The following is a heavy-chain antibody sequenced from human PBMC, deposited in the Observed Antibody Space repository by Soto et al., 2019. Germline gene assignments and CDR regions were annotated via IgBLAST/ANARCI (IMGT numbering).Heavy chain of an antibody. D-gene: IGHD3-16*01. CDR3: TRGLDWAKLGY. CDR2: IHYSGST. Sequence: PSEALSLTYIVSGGSTSSGGYYRSWIRQYPGKGLEWIGSIHYSGSTYYNPSLRSRATMSVDTSNFQFSLKLSSVTAADTAVYYYTRGLDWAKLGYWGQGNLVTVSS. V-gene: IGHV4-31*03. J-gene: IGHJ4*02. CDR1: GGSTSSGGYY.